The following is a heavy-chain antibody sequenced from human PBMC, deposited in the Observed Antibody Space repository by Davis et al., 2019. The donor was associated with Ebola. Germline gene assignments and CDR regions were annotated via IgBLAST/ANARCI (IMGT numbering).Heavy chain of an antibody. CDR2: ISHIGTRT. J-gene: IGHJ4*02. D-gene: IGHD2-15*01. Sequence: PGGSLRLSCAASGFPFNTYVMTWARQAPGKGLQWVSSISHIGTRTYYADSVRGRFTISRDNSKNTLYLQMNSLRAEDTATYYCARYCHYTDCSYFDCWGQGTMVAVSS. CDR3: ARYCHYTDCSYFDC. V-gene: IGHV3-23*01. CDR1: GFPFNTYV.